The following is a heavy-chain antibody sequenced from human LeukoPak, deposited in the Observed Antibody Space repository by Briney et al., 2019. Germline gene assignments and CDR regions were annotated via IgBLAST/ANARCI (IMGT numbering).Heavy chain of an antibody. D-gene: IGHD5-12*01. J-gene: IGHJ4*02. V-gene: IGHV5-51*01. CDR3: ARVSRSRRSGYTSGVLY. Sequence: HGESLKISCKGSGYSFANFWIGWVRQMPGKGLEWMGIFYPGDSDTRYSPSFRGQVTISVDESSRTAHLQWSSLKASDTAMYYCARVSRSRRSGYTSGVLYWGQGTLVTVSS. CDR1: GYSFANFW. CDR2: FYPGDSDT.